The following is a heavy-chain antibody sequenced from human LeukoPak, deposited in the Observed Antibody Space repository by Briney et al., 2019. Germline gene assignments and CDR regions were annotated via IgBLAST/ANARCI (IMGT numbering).Heavy chain of an antibody. CDR2: INPNSGGT. Sequence: GASVKVSCKASGYTFTSYAMNWVRQAPGQGLEWMGWINPNSGGTNYAQKFQGRVTMTRDTSISTAYMELSRLRSDDTAVYYCARDGGSAAWEGGYWGQGTLVTVSS. D-gene: IGHD3-16*01. CDR3: ARDGGSAAWEGGY. CDR1: GYTFTSYA. J-gene: IGHJ4*02. V-gene: IGHV1-2*02.